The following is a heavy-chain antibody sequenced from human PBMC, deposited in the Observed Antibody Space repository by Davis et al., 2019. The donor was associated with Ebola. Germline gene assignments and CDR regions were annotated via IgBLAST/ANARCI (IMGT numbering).Heavy chain of an antibody. D-gene: IGHD2-15*01. Sequence: SETLSLPFAPYGGSFSGYYWSWIRQPPGKGLDGIGEINHSGRTHYNPSLKSRVTISVDTSKNQFSLKLSSVTAADTAVYYCARGSPVVVVAAMLRGAPDYWGQGTLVTVSS. CDR3: ARGSPVVVVAAMLRGAPDY. V-gene: IGHV4-34*01. J-gene: IGHJ4*02. CDR2: INHSGRT. CDR1: GGSFSGYY.